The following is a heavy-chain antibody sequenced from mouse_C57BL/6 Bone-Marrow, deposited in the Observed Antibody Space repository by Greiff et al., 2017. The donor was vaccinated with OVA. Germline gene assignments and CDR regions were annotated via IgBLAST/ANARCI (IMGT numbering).Heavy chain of an antibody. CDR1: GIDFSRYW. CDR3: ARRNSSGYHYYAMDY. J-gene: IGHJ4*01. Sequence: ASGIDFSRYWMSWVRRAPGKGLEWIGEINPDSSTINYAPSLKDKFIISRDNAKNTLYLQMSKVRSEDTALYYCARRNSSGYHYYAMDYWGQGTSVTVSS. D-gene: IGHD3-2*02. CDR2: INPDSSTI. V-gene: IGHV4-1*01.